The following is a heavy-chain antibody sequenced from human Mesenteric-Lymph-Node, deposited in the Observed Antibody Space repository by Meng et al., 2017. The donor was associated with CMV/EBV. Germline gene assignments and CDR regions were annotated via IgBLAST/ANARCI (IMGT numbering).Heavy chain of an antibody. CDR1: GFTFSSYW. CDR3: ARVVGAIDY. CDR2: IYSGGST. Sequence: GGSLRLSCAASGFTFSSYWMSWVRQAPGKGLEWVSVIYSGGSTYYADSVKGRFTISRDNAKNSLYLQMNSLRAEDTAVYYCARVVGAIDYWGQGTLVTVSS. J-gene: IGHJ4*02. V-gene: IGHV3-66*01. D-gene: IGHD1-26*01.